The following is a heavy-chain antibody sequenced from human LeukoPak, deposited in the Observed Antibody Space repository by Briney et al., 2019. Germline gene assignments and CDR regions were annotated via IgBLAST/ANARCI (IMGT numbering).Heavy chain of an antibody. CDR2: IIPIFGTA. CDR3: ARDSLGAPPLAAAADYNWFDP. D-gene: IGHD6-13*01. Sequence: ASVKVSRKASGGTFSSYAISWVRQAPGQGLEWMGGIIPIFGTANYAQKFQGRATITADESTSTAYMELSSLRSEDTAVYYCARDSLGAPPLAAAADYNWFDPWGQGTLVTVSS. J-gene: IGHJ5*02. CDR1: GGTFSSYA. V-gene: IGHV1-69*13.